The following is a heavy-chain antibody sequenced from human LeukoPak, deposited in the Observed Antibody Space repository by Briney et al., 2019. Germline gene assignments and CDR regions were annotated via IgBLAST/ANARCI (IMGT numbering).Heavy chain of an antibody. CDR3: ARGWSAGSYCSSTSCARMRYYYYMDV. J-gene: IGHJ6*03. CDR1: DESFIDSFTDYY. V-gene: IGHV4-34*01. Sequence: SETLSLTCAVYDESFIDSFTDYYWNWIRQPPGKGLEWIGEINHNGSSSYNPSLKSRVTISVDMSKNQFSLQVTSVTAADTAVYYCARGWSAGSYCSSTSCARMRYYYYMDVWGKGTTVTVSS. CDR2: INHNGSS. D-gene: IGHD2-2*01.